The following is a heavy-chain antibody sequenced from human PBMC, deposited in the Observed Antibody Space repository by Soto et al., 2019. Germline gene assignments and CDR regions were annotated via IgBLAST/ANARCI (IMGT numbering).Heavy chain of an antibody. Sequence: QVQLVQSGAEVKKPGSSVKVSCKASGGTFSSYAISWVRQAPGQGLEWMGGIIAIFGTANYAQKFQGRVTIPAAESTSPAYMELSSLGSADTAVYYCARSRHSSGPDYYGMDVWGQGTTVTVSS. J-gene: IGHJ6*02. D-gene: IGHD6-19*01. CDR2: IIAIFGTA. CDR1: GGTFSSYA. V-gene: IGHV1-69*01. CDR3: ARSRHSSGPDYYGMDV.